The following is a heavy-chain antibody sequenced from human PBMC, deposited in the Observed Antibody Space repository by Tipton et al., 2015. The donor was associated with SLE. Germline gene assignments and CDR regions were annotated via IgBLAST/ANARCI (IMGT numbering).Heavy chain of an antibody. J-gene: IGHJ1*01. CDR3: AKAGSGYGEYFQH. CDR1: GFTFSSYA. CDR2: ISGSGGST. Sequence: SLRLSCAASGFTFSSYAMSWVRQAPGKGLEWVSAISGSGGSTYYADSVKGRFTISRDNSKNSLYLQMNSLRAEDTALYYCAKAGSGYGEYFQHWGQGTLVTVSS. D-gene: IGHD3-22*01. V-gene: IGHV3-23*01.